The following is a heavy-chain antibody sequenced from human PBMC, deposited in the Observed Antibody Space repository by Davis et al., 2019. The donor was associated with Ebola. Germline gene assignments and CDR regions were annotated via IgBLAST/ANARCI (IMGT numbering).Heavy chain of an antibody. CDR1: GGTLRTHG. CDR3: ATQQSGEPIFDY. CDR2: LIPIFGTP. V-gene: IGHV1-69*13. J-gene: IGHJ4*02. Sequence: SVKVSCKAAGGTLRTHGISWVRQAPGQGLEWMGGLIPIFGTPNYAQKFQGRVTIIADESTSTACMELSSLTSEDTAVYFCATQQSGEPIFDYWGQGTLVTVSS. D-gene: IGHD7-27*01.